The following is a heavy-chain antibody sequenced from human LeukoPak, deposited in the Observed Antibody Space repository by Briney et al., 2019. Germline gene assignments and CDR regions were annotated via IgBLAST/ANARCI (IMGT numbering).Heavy chain of an antibody. V-gene: IGHV4-59*01. J-gene: IGHJ4*02. CDR3: ARRTYFYDSSGYYFDY. CDR2: IYYSGST. Sequence: SETLSLTCTVSGGSIRSYYWSWIRQPPGKGLEWIGYIYYSGSTNYNPSLKSRVTISVDTSKNQFSLKLSSVTAADTAVYYCARRTYFYDSSGYYFDYWGQGTLVTVSS. D-gene: IGHD3-22*01. CDR1: GGSIRSYY.